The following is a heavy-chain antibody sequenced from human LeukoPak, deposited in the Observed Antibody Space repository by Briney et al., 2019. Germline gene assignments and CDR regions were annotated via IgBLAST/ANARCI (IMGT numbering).Heavy chain of an antibody. CDR1: GFTVSSNY. CDR2: IYSGGST. J-gene: IGHJ4*02. D-gene: IGHD6-19*01. CDR3: ARGHGAVAGTGEDY. Sequence: GGSLRLSCAASGFTVSSNYMSWVRQAPGKGLEWVSVIYSGGSTYYADSVKGRFTISRDNSKNTLYLQMNSLRAEDTAVYYCARGHGAVAGTGEDYWGQGTLVTVSS. V-gene: IGHV3-53*01.